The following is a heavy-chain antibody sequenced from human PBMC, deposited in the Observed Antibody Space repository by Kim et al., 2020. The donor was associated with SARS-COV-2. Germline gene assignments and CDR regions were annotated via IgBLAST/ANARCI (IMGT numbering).Heavy chain of an antibody. J-gene: IGHJ4*02. CDR3: AYLLTGTPGY. V-gene: IGHV3-23*01. CDR2: ISGSGGST. D-gene: IGHD1-7*01. Sequence: GGSLRLSCAASGFTFSSYAMSWVRQAPGKGLEWVSTISGSGGSTIYADSVKGRRTISRDESKNTLYLQMNSLRADDTAVYYCAYLLTGTPGYWGQGTLVTVSS. CDR1: GFTFSSYA.